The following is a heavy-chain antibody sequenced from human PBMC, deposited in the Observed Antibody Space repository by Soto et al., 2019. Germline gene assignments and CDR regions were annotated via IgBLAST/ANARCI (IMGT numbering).Heavy chain of an antibody. Sequence: GGSLRLSCAASGFTVSSNYMSWVRQAPGKGLEWVSVIYSGGSTYYADSVKGRFTISRHNSKNTLYLQMNSLRAEDTAVYYCARVPPVVPAAHYYYYYMDVWGKGTTVTVSS. CDR1: GFTVSSNY. J-gene: IGHJ6*03. V-gene: IGHV3-53*04. CDR3: ARVPPVVPAAHYYYYYMDV. CDR2: IYSGGST. D-gene: IGHD2-2*01.